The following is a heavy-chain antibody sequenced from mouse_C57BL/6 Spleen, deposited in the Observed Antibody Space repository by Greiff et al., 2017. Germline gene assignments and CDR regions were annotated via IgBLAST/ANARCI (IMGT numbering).Heavy chain of an antibody. CDR1: GYAFSSSW. J-gene: IGHJ3*01. CDR3: ARWDPWFAY. Sequence: QVQLQQSGPELVKPGASVKISCKASGYAFSSSWMNWVKQRPGKGLEWIGRIYPGDGDTNYNGKFKGKATLTADKSSSTAYMQLSSLTSEVSAVYFCARWDPWFAYWGQGTLVTVSA. CDR2: IYPGDGDT. D-gene: IGHD4-1*01. V-gene: IGHV1-82*01.